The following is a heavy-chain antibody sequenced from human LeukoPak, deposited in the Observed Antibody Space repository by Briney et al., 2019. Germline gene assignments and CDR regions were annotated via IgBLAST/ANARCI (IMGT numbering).Heavy chain of an antibody. D-gene: IGHD1-1*01. CDR2: IGTIGDT. CDR1: GFTFSTYD. Sequence: GGSLRLSCTASGFTFSTYDMHWVRQPTGKGLEWVSVIGTIGDTYYAGSVKGRFTISRENVKNSLYLQMTSLRAGDTAVYYCARGTQSGAFDIWGQGTMVTASS. J-gene: IGHJ3*02. CDR3: ARGTQSGAFDI. V-gene: IGHV3-13*01.